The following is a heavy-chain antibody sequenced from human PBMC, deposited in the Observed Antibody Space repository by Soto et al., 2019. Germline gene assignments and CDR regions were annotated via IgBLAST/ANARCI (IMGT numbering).Heavy chain of an antibody. V-gene: IGHV4-59*08. J-gene: IGHJ4*02. CDR3: ARRYGVAYDY. Sequence: QVQLQESGPGLVKPSETLSLTCTVSGGSISSYYWSWIRQPPGKGLEWIGYIYYSGSTNYNPSLKSRVTRSVDTSKNQFSLKMRSVTAADTAVYYCARRYGVAYDYWGQGTLVTVSS. CDR1: GGSISSYY. D-gene: IGHD1-20*01. CDR2: IYYSGST.